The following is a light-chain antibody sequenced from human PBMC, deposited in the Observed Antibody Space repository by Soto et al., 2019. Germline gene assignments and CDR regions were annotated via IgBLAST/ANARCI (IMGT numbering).Light chain of an antibody. Sequence: DIQMTQSPSTLSASVGDRVTITCRASQSISTLLAWYQQKPGKAPKLLIYGASTLESGVPSRFSGRGSGTDFTLTISSLQPEDFATYFCQQADSFPLTFGGGTKVEIK. J-gene: IGKJ4*01. V-gene: IGKV1-12*01. CDR1: QSISTL. CDR3: QQADSFPLT. CDR2: GAS.